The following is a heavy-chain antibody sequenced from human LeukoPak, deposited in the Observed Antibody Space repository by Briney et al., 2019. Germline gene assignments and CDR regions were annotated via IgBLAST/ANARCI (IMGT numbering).Heavy chain of an antibody. V-gene: IGHV4-59*01. CDR1: GGSISSYY. D-gene: IGHD6-25*01. J-gene: IGHJ4*02. CDR3: ARVNSSGGYFDY. Sequence: SETLSLTCNVSGGSISSYYWSWIRQPPGKGLEWIGYIYYSGSTNYNPSLKSRVTISVDTSKNQFSLKLSSVTAADTAVYYCARVNSSGGYFDYWGQGTLVTVSS. CDR2: IYYSGST.